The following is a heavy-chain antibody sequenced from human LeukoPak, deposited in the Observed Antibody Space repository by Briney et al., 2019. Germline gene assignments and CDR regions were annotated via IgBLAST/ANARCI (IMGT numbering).Heavy chain of an antibody. V-gene: IGHV3-48*01. CDR1: GLTLSSYS. CDR2: ISSSSSAI. Sequence: GGSLRLSCVGSGLTLSSYSMHWVRQAPGKGLEWVSYISSSSSAIYYADSVKGRFTISRDNAKNSLYLQMNSLRAEDTAVYYCAIEGFGVSRKFDYWGQGTLVTVSS. J-gene: IGHJ4*02. D-gene: IGHD3-3*01. CDR3: AIEGFGVSRKFDY.